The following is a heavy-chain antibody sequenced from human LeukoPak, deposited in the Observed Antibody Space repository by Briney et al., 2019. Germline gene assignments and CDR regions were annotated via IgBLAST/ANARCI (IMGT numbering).Heavy chain of an antibody. V-gene: IGHV3-43*02. CDR1: GFTFDDYA. D-gene: IGHD4-23*01. CDR2: ISGDGGSP. J-gene: IGHJ4*02. CDR3: AKDISWGGNSGDY. Sequence: GGSLRLSCAASGFTFDDYAMHWVRQAPGKGLEWVSLISGDGGSPYYADSVRGRFTISRDNSKNSLYLQMNSLRTEDTALYYCAKDISWGGNSGDYWGQGTLVTVSS.